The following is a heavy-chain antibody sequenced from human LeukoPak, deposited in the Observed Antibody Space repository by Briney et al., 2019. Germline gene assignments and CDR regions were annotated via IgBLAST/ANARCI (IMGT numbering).Heavy chain of an antibody. J-gene: IGHJ6*03. Sequence: GASVKVSCKASGYTFTRYYMHWVRQAPGQGLEWMGWTNPNSGGTNYAQKFQGRVTMTRDTSISTAYMELSRLRSDDTAVYYCASSRATVTENYYYYYYMDVWGKGTTVTISS. CDR2: TNPNSGGT. D-gene: IGHD4-17*01. V-gene: IGHV1-2*02. CDR3: ASSRATVTENYYYYYYMDV. CDR1: GYTFTRYY.